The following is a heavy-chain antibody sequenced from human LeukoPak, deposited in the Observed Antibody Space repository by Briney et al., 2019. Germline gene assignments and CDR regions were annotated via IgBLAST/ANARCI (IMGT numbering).Heavy chain of an antibody. V-gene: IGHV3-30*02. CDR1: GFSFSSYG. CDR3: AELGITMIGGV. CDR2: MQYDGSNQ. J-gene: IGHJ6*04. D-gene: IGHD3-10*02. Sequence: SGGSLRLSCAASGFSFSSYGMHWVRQAPGKGLEWVAYMQYDGSNQQYADSVKGRFSISRDNSKNTLYLQMNSLRAEDTAVYYCAELGITMIGGVWGKGTTVTISS.